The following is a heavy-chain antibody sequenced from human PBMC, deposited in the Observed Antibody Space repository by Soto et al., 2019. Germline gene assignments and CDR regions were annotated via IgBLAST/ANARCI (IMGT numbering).Heavy chain of an antibody. J-gene: IGHJ6*02. CDR1: GFTFSSYA. D-gene: IGHD1-26*01. Sequence: GGSLRLSCAASGFTFSSYAMHWVRQAPGKGLEWVAVISYDGSNKYYADSVKGRFTISRDNSKNTLYLQMNSLRAEDTAVYYCARAVGKYYYYGMDVWGQGTTVTVSS. CDR2: ISYDGSNK. CDR3: ARAVGKYYYYGMDV. V-gene: IGHV3-30-3*01.